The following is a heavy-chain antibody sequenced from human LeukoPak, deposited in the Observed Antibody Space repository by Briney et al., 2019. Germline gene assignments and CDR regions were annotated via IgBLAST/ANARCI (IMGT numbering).Heavy chain of an antibody. V-gene: IGHV3-11*01. CDR2: ISSSGSTI. D-gene: IGHD5-12*01. Sequence: GGSLRLSCAASGFTFSDYYMSWIRQAPGKGLEWASYISSSGSTIYYADSVKGRFTISRDNAKNSLYLQMNSLRAEDTAVYYCARDLLYRGYDFGYYYGMDVWGQGTTVTVSS. CDR1: GFTFSDYY. CDR3: ARDLLYRGYDFGYYYGMDV. J-gene: IGHJ6*02.